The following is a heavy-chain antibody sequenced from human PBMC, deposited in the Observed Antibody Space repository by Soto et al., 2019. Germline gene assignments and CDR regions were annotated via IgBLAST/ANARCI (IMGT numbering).Heavy chain of an antibody. CDR1: GFPFNNYA. J-gene: IGHJ6*02. CDR3: AKGILSATFAPYAMDV. V-gene: IGHV3-30*18. D-gene: IGHD3-16*01. CDR2: ISYDGSNS. Sequence: QVQLVESGGGVVQPGASLRLSCAASGFPFNNYAMHWVRQRPGKGLDWVAVISYDGSNSYYSDSVKGRFTVSRDRSKNNLSLQMNSLRVEDTAVYYCAKGILSATFAPYAMDVWGQGTTVTVSS.